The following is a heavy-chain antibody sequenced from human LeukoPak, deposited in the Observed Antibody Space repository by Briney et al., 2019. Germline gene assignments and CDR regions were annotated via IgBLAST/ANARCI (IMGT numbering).Heavy chain of an antibody. Sequence: PSQTLSLTCTVSGGSISSGSYYWSWIRQPPGKGLEWIGYIYYSGSTNYNLSLKSRVTISVDTSKNQFSLKLSSVTAADTAVYYCARSDFWSGRRDVWGKGTTVTVSS. CDR2: IYYSGST. CDR3: ARSDFWSGRRDV. J-gene: IGHJ6*04. D-gene: IGHD3-3*01. V-gene: IGHV4-61*01. CDR1: GGSISSGSYY.